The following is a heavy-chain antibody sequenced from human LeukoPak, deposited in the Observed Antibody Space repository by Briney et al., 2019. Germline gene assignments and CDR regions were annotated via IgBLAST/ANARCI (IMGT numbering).Heavy chain of an antibody. Sequence: GGSLRLFCAASGYPFRRFAMDWVRQAPGKGLESVAFIRFHGSKDHYADSVKGRYHISRDNPKNTLYLQKNSLRVEETAVYFCAKVGQDYGDHYFFDSWGQGTLVTVSS. CDR2: IRFHGSKD. D-gene: IGHD4-17*01. CDR3: AKVGQDYGDHYFFDS. J-gene: IGHJ4*02. CDR1: GYPFRRFA. V-gene: IGHV3-30*02.